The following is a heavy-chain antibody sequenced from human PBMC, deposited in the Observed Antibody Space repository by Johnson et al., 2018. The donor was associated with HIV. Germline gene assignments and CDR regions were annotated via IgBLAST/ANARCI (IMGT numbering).Heavy chain of an antibody. CDR3: ARDRNYYDSIAQGAFDI. D-gene: IGHD3-22*01. CDR1: GFTFSSYA. CDR2: ISYDGINK. V-gene: IGHV3-30-3*01. Sequence: QVQLVESGGGVVQPGRSLRLSCAASGFTFSSYAMHWVRQAPGKGLEWVAIISYDGINKYYADSVKGRFTISRDNSKNTMYRQMNSLRIEVTAVYYCARDRNYYDSIAQGAFDIWGQGTMVTVSS. J-gene: IGHJ3*02.